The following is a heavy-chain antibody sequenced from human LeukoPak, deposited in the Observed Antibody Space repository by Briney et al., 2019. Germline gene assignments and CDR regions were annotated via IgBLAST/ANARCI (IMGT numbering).Heavy chain of an antibody. Sequence: ASVKVSCKASGYTFTSYGISGVRQAPGQGLEWMGWISAYNGNTNYAQKLQGRVTMTTDTSTSTAYMELRSLRSDDTAVYYCARDYYDSSGNPDSFDYWGQGTLVTVSS. J-gene: IGHJ4*02. V-gene: IGHV1-18*01. D-gene: IGHD3-22*01. CDR3: ARDYYDSSGNPDSFDY. CDR2: ISAYNGNT. CDR1: GYTFTSYG.